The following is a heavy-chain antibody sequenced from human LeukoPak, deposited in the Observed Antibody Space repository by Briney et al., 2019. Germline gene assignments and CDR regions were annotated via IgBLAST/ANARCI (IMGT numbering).Heavy chain of an antibody. CDR1: GGSISSSSYY. Sequence: PSETLSLTCTVSGGSISSSSYYWGWIRQPPGKGLEWVGSIYYSGSTYYNPSLKSRVTISVDTSKNQFSLKLSSVTAADTAVYHCARVGYYYYGMDVWGQGTTVTVSS. V-gene: IGHV4-39*07. J-gene: IGHJ6*02. D-gene: IGHD3-16*01. CDR2: IYYSGST. CDR3: ARVGYYYYGMDV.